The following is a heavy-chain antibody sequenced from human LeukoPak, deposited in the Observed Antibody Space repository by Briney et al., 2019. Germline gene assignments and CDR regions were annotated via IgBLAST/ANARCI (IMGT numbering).Heavy chain of an antibody. CDR2: ISGSGGST. J-gene: IGHJ6*03. V-gene: IGHV3-23*01. Sequence: GGSLRPSCAASGFTFSSYAMSWVRQAPGKGLEWVSAISGSGGSTYYADSVKGRFTISRDNSKNTLYLQMNSLRAEDTAVYYCAKPHIAVAGTYYYYMDVWGKGTTVTVSS. D-gene: IGHD6-19*01. CDR1: GFTFSSYA. CDR3: AKPHIAVAGTYYYYMDV.